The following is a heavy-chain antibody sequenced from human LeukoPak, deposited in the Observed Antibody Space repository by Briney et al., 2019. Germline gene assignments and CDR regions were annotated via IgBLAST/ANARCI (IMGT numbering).Heavy chain of an antibody. CDR3: ARDVRYYGSGSYDDY. Sequence: SVKVSCKASGGTFISYAISWVRQAPGQGLEWMGGIIPIFGTANYAQKFQGRVTITTDESTSTAYMELSSLRSEDTAVYFCARDVRYYGSGSYDDYWGQGTLVTVSS. J-gene: IGHJ4*02. CDR2: IIPIFGTA. CDR1: GGTFISYA. D-gene: IGHD3-10*01. V-gene: IGHV1-69*05.